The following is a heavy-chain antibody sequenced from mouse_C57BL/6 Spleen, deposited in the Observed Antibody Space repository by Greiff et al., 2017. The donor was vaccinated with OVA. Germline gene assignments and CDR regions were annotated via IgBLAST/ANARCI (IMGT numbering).Heavy chain of an antibody. J-gene: IGHJ3*01. Sequence: EVQRVESGGGLVKPGGSLKLSCAASGFTFSDYGMHWVRQAPEKGLEWVAYISSGSSTIYYADTVKGRFTISRDNAKNTLFLQMTSLRSEDTAMYYCARSDGYYGFAYWGQGTLVTVSA. CDR3: ARSDGYYGFAY. CDR2: ISSGSSTI. D-gene: IGHD2-3*01. CDR1: GFTFSDYG. V-gene: IGHV5-17*01.